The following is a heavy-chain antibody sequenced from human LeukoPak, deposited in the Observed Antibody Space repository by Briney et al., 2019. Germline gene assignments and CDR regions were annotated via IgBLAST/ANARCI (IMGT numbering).Heavy chain of an antibody. CDR2: IKQDGSEK. V-gene: IGHV3-7*01. J-gene: IGHJ5*02. D-gene: IGHD1-26*01. Sequence: GALRLSCAASGFTFSSYWMSWVRQAPGKGLEWVANIKQDGSEKYYVDPVKGRFTISRDNAKNSLYLQMNSLRAEDTAVYYCASAPLVGATTGWFDPWGQGTLVTVSS. CDR1: GFTFSSYW. CDR3: ASAPLVGATTGWFDP.